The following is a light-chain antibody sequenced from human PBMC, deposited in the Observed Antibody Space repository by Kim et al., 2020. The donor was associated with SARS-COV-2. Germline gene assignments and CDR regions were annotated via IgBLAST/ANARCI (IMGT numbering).Light chain of an antibody. Sequence: PEHSVTLSCTGTSSDVGGYNYVSWYQQHPGKAPKLMIYEVSKRPSGVPDRFSGSKSGNTASLTVSGLQAEDEADYYCSSYAGSKVVFGGGTQLTVL. J-gene: IGLJ2*01. V-gene: IGLV2-8*01. CDR2: EVS. CDR1: SSDVGGYNY. CDR3: SSYAGSKVV.